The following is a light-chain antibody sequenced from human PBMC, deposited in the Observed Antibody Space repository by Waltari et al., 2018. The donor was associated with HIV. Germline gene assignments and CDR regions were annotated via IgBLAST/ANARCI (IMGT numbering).Light chain of an antibody. V-gene: IGKV1-5*03. CDR2: KAS. CDR1: QSISSW. CDR3: QQYDSYLWT. Sequence: IQMTQSPSTLPASVGDRVTITCRASQSISSWLAWYQQKPGKAPKLLIYKASTLESGVPSRFSGSGSGTEFTLTISSLKPDDFATYYCQQYDSYLWTFGQGTKVE. J-gene: IGKJ1*01.